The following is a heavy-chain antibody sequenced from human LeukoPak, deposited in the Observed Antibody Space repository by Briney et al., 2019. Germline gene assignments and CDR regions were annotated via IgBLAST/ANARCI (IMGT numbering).Heavy chain of an antibody. D-gene: IGHD3-3*01. CDR1: GYTFTGYY. CDR3: ASLETISNWFDP. CDR2: INPNSGGT. Sequence: ASVKVSCKASGYTFTGYYMHWVRQAPGQGLERMGWINPNSGGTNYAQKFQGRVTMTRDTSISTAYMELSRLRSDDKAVYYCASLETISNWFDPWGQGTLVTVSS. J-gene: IGHJ5*02. V-gene: IGHV1-2*02.